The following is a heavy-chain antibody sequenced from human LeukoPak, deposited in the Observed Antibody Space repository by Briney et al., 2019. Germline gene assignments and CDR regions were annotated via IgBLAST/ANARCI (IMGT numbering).Heavy chain of an antibody. D-gene: IGHD3-9*01. Sequence: GGSLRLSCAASGFTFDDYAMHWVRQAPGKGLEWVSLISGGGGSTYYADSVKGRFTISRDNSKNSLYLQMNSLRTEDTALYYCAKEGGLLRYFDWLLPLDYWGQGTLVTVSS. CDR3: AKEGGLLRYFDWLLPLDY. CDR1: GFTFDDYA. CDR2: ISGGGGST. J-gene: IGHJ4*02. V-gene: IGHV3-43*02.